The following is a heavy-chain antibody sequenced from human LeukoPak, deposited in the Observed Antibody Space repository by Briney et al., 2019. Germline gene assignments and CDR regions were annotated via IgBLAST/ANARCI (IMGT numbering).Heavy chain of an antibody. CDR3: ARTHGSDWS. J-gene: IGHJ5*02. CDR1: LFTPNSSA. CDR2: ISGDGAVT. V-gene: IGHV3-23*01. Sequence: GGSLRLSCGASLFTPNSSAMGLVRQAPGKGLEWVSSISGDGAVTYYADTVQGRFTISRDNSQKTLYLQMNSLRVDDMAIYYCARTHGSDWSWGQGTLVTVSS. D-gene: IGHD6-19*01.